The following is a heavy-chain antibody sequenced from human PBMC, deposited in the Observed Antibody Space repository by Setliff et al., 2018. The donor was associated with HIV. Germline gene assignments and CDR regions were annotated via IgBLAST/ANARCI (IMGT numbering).Heavy chain of an antibody. Sequence: NPSETLSLTCTVSGGSISSGSYYWSWIRQPAGKGLEWIGHIYISGSTNYNPSLKSRVTISVDTSKNQFSLKLSSVNAADTAVYHCARVVIGALYFDSWGQGTLVTVSS. CDR3: ARVVIGALYFDS. CDR2: IYISGST. V-gene: IGHV4-61*09. D-gene: IGHD2-15*01. J-gene: IGHJ4*02. CDR1: GGSISSGSYY.